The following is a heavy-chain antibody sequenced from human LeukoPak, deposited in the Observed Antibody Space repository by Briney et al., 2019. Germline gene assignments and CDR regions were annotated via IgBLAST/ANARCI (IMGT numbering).Heavy chain of an antibody. D-gene: IGHD3-22*01. J-gene: IGHJ5*02. V-gene: IGHV4-59*01. CDR3: ARTDSSGYYDWFDP. CDR2: IYYSGST. CDR1: GGSISSYY. Sequence: SETLSLTCTVSGGSISSYYWSWIRQPPGKGLEWIGYIYYSGSTNYNPSLKSRVTISVDTSKNEFSLKLSSVTAADTAVYYCARTDSSGYYDWFDPWGQGILVTVSS.